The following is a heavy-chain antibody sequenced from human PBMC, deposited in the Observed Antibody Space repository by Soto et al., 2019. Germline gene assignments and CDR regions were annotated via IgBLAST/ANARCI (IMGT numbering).Heavy chain of an antibody. D-gene: IGHD4-4*01. Sequence: GGSLRLSCAASGFTFSSHGMHWVRQAPGKGLEWVALISYDGSNKYYADSVKGRFTISRDNSKNTLYLQMNSLRAEDTAMYYCAKMTKATYYYLGMDVWGQGTTVTVSS. CDR1: GFTFSSHG. CDR2: ISYDGSNK. CDR3: AKMTKATYYYLGMDV. V-gene: IGHV3-30*18. J-gene: IGHJ6*02.